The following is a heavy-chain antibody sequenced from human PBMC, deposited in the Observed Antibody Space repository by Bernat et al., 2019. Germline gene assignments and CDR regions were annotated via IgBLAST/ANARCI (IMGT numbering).Heavy chain of an antibody. CDR1: GFTFSSSW. CDR3: ARESYPRSRGVRFDY. J-gene: IGHJ4*02. Sequence: EVQLVESGGGLVQPGGSLRLSCAASGFTFSSSWMSWVRQAPGKGLEWVANIKQDGSEKYYVDSVKGRFTISRDNAKNSLYLQMNSLRAEDTAVYYCARESYPRSRGVRFDYWGQGTLVTVSS. V-gene: IGHV3-7*03. D-gene: IGHD2-8*01. CDR2: IKQDGSEK.